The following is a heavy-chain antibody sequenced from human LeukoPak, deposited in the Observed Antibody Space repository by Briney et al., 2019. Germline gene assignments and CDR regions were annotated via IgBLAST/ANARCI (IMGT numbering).Heavy chain of an antibody. CDR3: ARALMVATKFYYYYYYMDV. CDR2: ISSSRSHI. J-gene: IGHJ6*03. Sequence: GGSLRLSCAASGFTFSSYSMNWVRQAPGKGLEWVSSISSSRSHIYYADSVKGRFTISRDNAKNSLYLQMNSLRAEDTAVYYCARALMVATKFYYYYYYMDVWGKGTTVTISS. CDR1: GFTFSSYS. D-gene: IGHD5-12*01. V-gene: IGHV3-21*01.